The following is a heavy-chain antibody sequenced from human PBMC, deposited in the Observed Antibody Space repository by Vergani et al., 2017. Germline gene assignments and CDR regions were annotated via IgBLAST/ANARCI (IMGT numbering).Heavy chain of an antibody. CDR3: ARERGGLEWFHYGMDV. CDR1: GYTFTSYG. D-gene: IGHD3-3*01. Sequence: QVQLVQSGAEVKKPGASVKVSCKASGYTFTSYGISWVRQAPGQGLEWMGWISAYNGNTNYAQKLQGRVTMTTDTSTSTAYMELRGLRSDDTAVYYCARERGGLEWFHYGMDVWGQGTTVTVSS. V-gene: IGHV1-18*01. CDR2: ISAYNGNT. J-gene: IGHJ6*02.